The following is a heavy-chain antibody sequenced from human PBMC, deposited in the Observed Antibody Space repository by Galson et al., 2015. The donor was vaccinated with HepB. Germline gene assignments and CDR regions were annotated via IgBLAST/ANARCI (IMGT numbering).Heavy chain of an antibody. D-gene: IGHD5-18*01. J-gene: IGHJ6*03. CDR1: GYTFTSYD. CDR2: MNPNSGNT. V-gene: IGHV1-8*01. CDR3: ARSGGNPLPRRRPNLQLWFWGRLDMDV. Sequence: SVKVSCKASGYTFTSYDINWVRQATGQGLEWMGWMNPNSGNTGYAQKFQGRVTMTRNTSISTAYMELSSLRSEDTAVYYCARSGGNPLPRRRPNLQLWFWGRLDMDVWGKVTTVTVSS.